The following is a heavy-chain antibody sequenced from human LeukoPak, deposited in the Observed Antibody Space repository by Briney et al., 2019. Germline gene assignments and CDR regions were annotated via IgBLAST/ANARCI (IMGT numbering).Heavy chain of an antibody. CDR3: ASGGYRLWDWFDP. CDR1: GYTFTSYY. D-gene: IGHD5-18*01. V-gene: IGHV1-46*01. Sequence: ASVKVSCKASGYTFTSYYMHWVRQAPGQGLEWMGIINPSGGSTSYAQKFQGRATMTRDTSTSTVYMELSSLRPEDTAVYYCASGGYRLWDWFDPWGQGTLVTVSS. J-gene: IGHJ5*02. CDR2: INPSGGST.